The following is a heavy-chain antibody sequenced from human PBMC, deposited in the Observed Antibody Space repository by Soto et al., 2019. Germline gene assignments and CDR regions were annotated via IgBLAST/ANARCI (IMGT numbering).Heavy chain of an antibody. D-gene: IGHD5-18*01. CDR3: ARDLYSYGPSDY. J-gene: IGHJ4*02. CDR1: GFTVSSNY. CDR2: IYSGGST. V-gene: IGHV3-53*01. Sequence: GGSLRLSCAASGFTVSSNYMSWVRQAPGKGLEWVSIIYSGGSTYYADSVKGRFTISRDNSKNTLYLQMNSLRAEDTAVYYCARDLYSYGPSDYWGQGTLVTVSS.